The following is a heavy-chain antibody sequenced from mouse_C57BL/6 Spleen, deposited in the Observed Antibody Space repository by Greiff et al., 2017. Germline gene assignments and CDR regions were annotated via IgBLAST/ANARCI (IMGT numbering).Heavy chain of an antibody. V-gene: IGHV1-64*01. Sequence: QVQLQQPGAELVKPGASVKLSCKASGYTFTSYWMHWVKQRPGQGLEWIGMIHPNSGSTNYNEKFKSKATLTVNKSSSTTYMQLSSLTAEDSAVYYGARVYYGNLDYWGQGTTLTVSS. D-gene: IGHD2-1*01. CDR2: IHPNSGST. J-gene: IGHJ2*01. CDR1: GYTFTSYW. CDR3: ARVYYGNLDY.